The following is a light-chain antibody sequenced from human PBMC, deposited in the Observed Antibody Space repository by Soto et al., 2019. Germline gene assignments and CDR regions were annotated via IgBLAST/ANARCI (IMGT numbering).Light chain of an antibody. CDR3: QQRSNWLT. CDR2: DAS. Sequence: EVVLTQSPATLSLSPGERATLSCRASQSVSSYLAWYQQKPGQAPRLLIYDASNRATVIPSRFSGSGSGTDFTLTISSLEPEDFAVYYCQQRSNWLTLGGGTKVEIK. J-gene: IGKJ4*01. V-gene: IGKV3-11*01. CDR1: QSVSSY.